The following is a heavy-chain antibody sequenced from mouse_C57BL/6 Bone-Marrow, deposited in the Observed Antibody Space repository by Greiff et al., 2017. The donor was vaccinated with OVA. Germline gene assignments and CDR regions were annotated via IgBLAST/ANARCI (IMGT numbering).Heavy chain of an antibody. J-gene: IGHJ2*01. Sequence: DVKLVESGGGLVKPGGSLKLSCAASGFTFSDYGMHWVRQAPEKGLEWVAYISSGSSTIYYADTVKGRFTISRDNAKNTLFLQMTSLRSEDTAMYYCARPYGNYYFDYWGQGTTLTVSS. CDR3: ARPYGNYYFDY. D-gene: IGHD2-1*01. V-gene: IGHV5-17*01. CDR1: GFTFSDYG. CDR2: ISSGSSTI.